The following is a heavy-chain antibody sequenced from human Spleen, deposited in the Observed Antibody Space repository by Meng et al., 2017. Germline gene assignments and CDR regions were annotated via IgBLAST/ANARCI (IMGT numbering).Heavy chain of an antibody. Sequence: GLLQQWGEGRLKPPETLSPPGVVSGGSFSDYYWSWIRQPPGKGLEWIGEINHSGSTNYNPSLESRATISVDTSQNNLSLKLSSVTAADSAVYYCARGPTTMAHDFDYWGQGTLVTVSS. CDR2: INHSGST. J-gene: IGHJ4*02. CDR3: ARGPTTMAHDFDY. V-gene: IGHV4-34*01. CDR1: GGSFSDYY. D-gene: IGHD4-11*01.